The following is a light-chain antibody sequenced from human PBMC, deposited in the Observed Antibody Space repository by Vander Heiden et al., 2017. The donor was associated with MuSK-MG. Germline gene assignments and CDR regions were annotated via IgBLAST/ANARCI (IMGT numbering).Light chain of an antibody. V-gene: IGKV1-27*01. CDR3: QKYNSAPLT. CDR2: AAS. J-gene: IGKJ4*01. Sequence: DIQMTQSPSSLSASVGDRVTITCRASQGISNYLAWYQQKPGKVPKLLIYAASTFQTGGPFRVSGSGSGTDFTLTISSLQPEDVATYYCQKYNSAPLTFGGGTKVEIK. CDR1: QGISNY.